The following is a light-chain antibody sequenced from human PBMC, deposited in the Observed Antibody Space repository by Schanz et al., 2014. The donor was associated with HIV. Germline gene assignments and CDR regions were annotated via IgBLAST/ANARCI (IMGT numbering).Light chain of an antibody. CDR2: AAS. CDR3: QQLNSFPYT. Sequence: DIQLSQSPSFLSASVGDRVTVTCRASQDISTYLAWYQQKPGKAPNLLIYAASTLQTGVPSRFSGSGSGTDFTLTINGLQPDDFATYYCQQLNSFPYTFGQGTMLEI. J-gene: IGKJ2*01. CDR1: QDISTY. V-gene: IGKV1-9*01.